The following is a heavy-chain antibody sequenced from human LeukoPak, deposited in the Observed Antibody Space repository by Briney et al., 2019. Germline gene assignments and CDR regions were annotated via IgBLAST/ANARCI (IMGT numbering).Heavy chain of an antibody. Sequence: GASVKVSFKVSVYTRTELSMHWVRQAPGKGLEWVGGFDPEDGETIYAQKFQGRVTMTEDTSTDTAYMELSSLRFEDTAVYYCATSGKVVVVPAASYYYYGMDVWGQGTTVTVSS. D-gene: IGHD2-2*01. V-gene: IGHV1-24*01. CDR1: VYTRTELS. CDR2: FDPEDGET. CDR3: ATSGKVVVVPAASYYYYGMDV. J-gene: IGHJ6*02.